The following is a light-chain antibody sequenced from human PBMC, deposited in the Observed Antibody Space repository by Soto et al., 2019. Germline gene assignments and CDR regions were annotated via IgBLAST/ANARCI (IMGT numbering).Light chain of an antibody. V-gene: IGLV1-40*01. CDR2: GNS. J-gene: IGLJ1*01. CDR3: RSYDSGLGVFYV. Sequence: QSALTQPPSVSGAPGQRVTISCTGSSSNIGAGYDVHWYQQLPGTAPKLLIYGNSNRPSGVPDRFSGSKSGTSASLAITGLRAEVGAVYSSRSYDSGLGVFYVLEPGTKVTVL. CDR1: SSNIGAGYD.